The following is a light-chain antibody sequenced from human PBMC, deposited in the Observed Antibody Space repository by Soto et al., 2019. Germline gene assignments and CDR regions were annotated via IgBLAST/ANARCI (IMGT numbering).Light chain of an antibody. Sequence: EIVLTQSPGTLSLSPGERATLSCSASQTIASRYLAWYQHQPGQAPRLLIYRTFARAPGIPDRFSGGGSGTDFTLIISRREREEFAEYYAQQYDTSPHTVGQGTRLDIK. CDR3: QQYDTSPHT. J-gene: IGKJ5*01. CDR2: RTF. V-gene: IGKV3-20*01. CDR1: QTIASRY.